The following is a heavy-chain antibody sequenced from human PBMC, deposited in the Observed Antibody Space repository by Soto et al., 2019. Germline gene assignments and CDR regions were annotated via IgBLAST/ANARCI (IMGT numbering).Heavy chain of an antibody. J-gene: IGHJ6*02. CDR1: GYTFTSYG. CDR3: AIALVGGKTLCEYYYGMDV. CDR2: ISAYNGNT. Sequence: QVQLVQSGAEVKKPGASVKVSCKASGYTFTSYGISWVRQAPGQGLEWMGWISAYNGNTNYAQKLQGRVTMTTDTATSTAYMELRSLRSDDTAVYYCAIALVGGKTLCEYYYGMDVWGQGTTVIVSS. D-gene: IGHD2-15*01. V-gene: IGHV1-18*01.